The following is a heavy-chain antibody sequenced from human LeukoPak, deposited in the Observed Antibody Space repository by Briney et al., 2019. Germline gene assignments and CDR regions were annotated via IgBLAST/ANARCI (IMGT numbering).Heavy chain of an antibody. V-gene: IGHV1-8*02. J-gene: IGHJ4*02. CDR3: ARALYDYVWGSYLRKYYFDY. CDR1: GYTFTSYG. CDR2: MNPNSGNT. D-gene: IGHD3-16*01. Sequence: ASVKVSCKASGYTFTSYGISWVRQATGQGLEWMGWMNPNSGNTGYAQKFQGRVTMTRNTSISTAYMELSSLRSEDTAVYYCARALYDYVWGSYLRKYYFDYWGQGTLVTVSS.